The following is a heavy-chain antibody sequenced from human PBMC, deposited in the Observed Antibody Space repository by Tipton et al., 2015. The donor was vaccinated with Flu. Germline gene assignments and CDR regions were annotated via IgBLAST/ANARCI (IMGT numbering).Heavy chain of an antibody. Sequence: TLSLTCSVSGGSISSGGAYWTWIRQRPGEGLEWIGCMDYSGGTYNNPSLKSRITMSVDTSKNQFSLRLVSMTATDTAVYYCARRDYSNYVSEPKNWFDPWGQGILVTVSS. V-gene: IGHV4-31*03. CDR3: ARRDYSNYVSEPKNWFDP. D-gene: IGHD4-11*01. CDR1: GGSISSGGAY. J-gene: IGHJ5*02. CDR2: MDYSGGT.